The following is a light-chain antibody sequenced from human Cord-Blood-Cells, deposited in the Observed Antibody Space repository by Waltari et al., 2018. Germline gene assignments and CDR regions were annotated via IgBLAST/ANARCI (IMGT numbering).Light chain of an antibody. Sequence: QPVPTQPPSASGTPGQRVTLSCSGSSSNIGSHYVYWYQQLPGTAPKLLIYRNNQRPSGVPDRFSGSKSGTSASLAISGLRSEDEADYYCAAWDDSLSGPVFGGGTKLTVL. CDR2: RNN. V-gene: IGLV1-47*01. CDR3: AAWDDSLSGPV. J-gene: IGLJ3*02. CDR1: SSNIGSHY.